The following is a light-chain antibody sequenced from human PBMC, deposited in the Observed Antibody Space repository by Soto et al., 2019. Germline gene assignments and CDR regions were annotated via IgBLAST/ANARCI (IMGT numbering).Light chain of an antibody. CDR2: SNN. V-gene: IGLV1-44*01. CDR3: AAWDDSLNGAV. J-gene: IGLJ7*01. Sequence: QSVLTQPPSASGTPGQRVTISCSGSSSNIGGNTVNWFQQLPGTAPHLLIYSNNQRPSGVPDRFSGSKSGTSASLAISGLQSEDGADYYCAAWDDSLNGAVFGGGTQLTVL. CDR1: SSNIGGNT.